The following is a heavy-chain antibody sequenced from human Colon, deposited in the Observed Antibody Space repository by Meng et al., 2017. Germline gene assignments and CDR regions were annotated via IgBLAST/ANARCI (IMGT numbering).Heavy chain of an antibody. CDR1: GPSLTPSVEG. CDR2: VYWDGDS. CDR3: FHSSDHLIYASS. V-gene: IGHV2-5*02. Sequence: TLKASGPSLGKPQPTLTLTSPFTGPSLTPSVEGVGWIRQPPGKALEWLALVYWDGDSRYSPSLRNRLTITKDTSRNQVVLTMTNVDPVDTGTYFCFHSSDHLIYASSWGQGTLVTVSS. D-gene: IGHD3/OR15-3a*01. J-gene: IGHJ5*02.